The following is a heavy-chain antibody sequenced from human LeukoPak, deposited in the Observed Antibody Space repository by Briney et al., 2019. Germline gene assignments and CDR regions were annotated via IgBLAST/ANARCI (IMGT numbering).Heavy chain of an antibody. CDR1: GFTFSSYS. J-gene: IGHJ4*02. Sequence: PGGSLGLSCAASGFTFSSYSMNWVRQAPGKGLEWVSYISSSGSTIYYADSVKGRFTISRDNAKNSLYLQMNSLRAEDTAVYYCARDGRWLQTLDYWGQGTLVTVSS. D-gene: IGHD5-24*01. CDR3: ARDGRWLQTLDY. V-gene: IGHV3-48*04. CDR2: ISSSGSTI.